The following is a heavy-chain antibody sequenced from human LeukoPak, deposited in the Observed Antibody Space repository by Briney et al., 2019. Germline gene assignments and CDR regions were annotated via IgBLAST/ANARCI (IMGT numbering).Heavy chain of an antibody. CDR3: ARHFGGVNSGYDYWFDP. Sequence: PSETLSLTCAVYGGSFSGYYWSWIRQPPGKGLEWIGSIYYSGSTYYNPSLKSRVTISVDTSKNQFSLKLSSVTAADTAVYYCARHFGGVNSGYDYWFDPWGQGTLVTVSS. D-gene: IGHD5-12*01. V-gene: IGHV4-34*01. CDR1: GGSFSGYY. J-gene: IGHJ5*02. CDR2: IYYSGST.